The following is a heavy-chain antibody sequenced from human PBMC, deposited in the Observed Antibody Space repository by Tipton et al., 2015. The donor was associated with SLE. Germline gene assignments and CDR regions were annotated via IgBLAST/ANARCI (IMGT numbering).Heavy chain of an antibody. Sequence: TLSLTCAVYGGSFSGYYWTWIRQPPGKGLEWIGEINQSGSTNYRPSLKSRVTILVDTSKNQFSLKLRSVTAADTAVYYCARATDTAEFDYWGQGALVTVSS. CDR1: GGSFSGYY. D-gene: IGHD5-18*01. V-gene: IGHV4-34*01. CDR2: INQSGST. CDR3: ARATDTAEFDY. J-gene: IGHJ4*02.